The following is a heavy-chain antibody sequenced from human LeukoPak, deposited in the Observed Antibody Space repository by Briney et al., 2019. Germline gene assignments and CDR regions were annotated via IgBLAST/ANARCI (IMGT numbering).Heavy chain of an antibody. CDR3: AKDLYGYVSNWFDP. D-gene: IGHD5-12*01. V-gene: IGHV3-23*01. Sequence: QSGGSVRLSCAASGFTFSSYAMSWVRQAPGKGLEWVSAISGSGGSTYYADSVKGRFTISRDNSKNTLYLQMNSLRAEDTAVYYCAKDLYGYVSNWFDPWGQGTLVTVSS. CDR2: ISGSGGST. J-gene: IGHJ5*02. CDR1: GFTFSSYA.